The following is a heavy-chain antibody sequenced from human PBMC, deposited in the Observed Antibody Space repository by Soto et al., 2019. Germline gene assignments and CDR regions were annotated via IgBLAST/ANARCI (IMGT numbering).Heavy chain of an antibody. D-gene: IGHD3-16*01. CDR2: ISYDGSSK. J-gene: IGHJ5*02. CDR1: GFNFSNYG. Sequence: GGSLRLSCAASGFNFSNYGIYWVRQAPGKGLEWVAFISYDGSSKFYADPMTGRHTMTEDTSTDTAYMELSSLRSEDTAVYYCATSWARLGELALNWFDPWGQGTLVTVSS. V-gene: IGHV3-30*03. CDR3: ATSWARLGELALNWFDP.